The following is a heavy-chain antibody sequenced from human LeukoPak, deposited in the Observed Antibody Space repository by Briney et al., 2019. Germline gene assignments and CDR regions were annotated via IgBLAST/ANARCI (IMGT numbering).Heavy chain of an antibody. V-gene: IGHV6-1*01. CDR2: TFYRSKCYN. J-gene: IGHJ5*02. CDR3: ARDGSHPRILPFDP. D-gene: IGHD2/OR15-2a*01. Sequence: XXAPWXXXXXXXXTFYRSKCYNDYSVSVNSRITIIPDTSKNQFSLQLNSVTPEDTAVYYCARDGSHPRILPFDPWGQGTLVTVSS.